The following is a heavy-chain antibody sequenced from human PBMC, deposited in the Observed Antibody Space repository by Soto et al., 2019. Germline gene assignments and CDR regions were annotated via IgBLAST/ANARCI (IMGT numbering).Heavy chain of an antibody. CDR2: ISPYSGNT. Sequence: QVQLVQSGDEVRKPGSSVKVSCKASGYIFVNYGIAWVRQAPGQGLEWMGWISPYSGNTDYASKVQGRLTMTPDTXPSTAYMDLGSLTSDDTAVYCCAMVDNYVTPTPQDVWGQGTTVTVSS. J-gene: IGHJ6*02. D-gene: IGHD3-16*01. CDR1: GYIFVNYG. V-gene: IGHV1-18*01. CDR3: AMVDNYVTPTPQDV.